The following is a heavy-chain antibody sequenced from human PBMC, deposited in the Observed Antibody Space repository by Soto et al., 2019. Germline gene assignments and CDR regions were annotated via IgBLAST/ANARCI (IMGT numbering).Heavy chain of an antibody. J-gene: IGHJ6*02. V-gene: IGHV3-74*01. D-gene: IGHD6-13*01. Sequence: AGGSLRLSCAASGFTFSSYWMHWVRQAPGKGLVWVSRVRTDGTTTTYADSVKGRFTVSRDNAKNTVYLQMNSLRVEDTAVYYCARANGASAGLAYYYYCLDVWGQGTTVTVSS. CDR3: ARANGASAGLAYYYYCLDV. CDR1: GFTFSSYW. CDR2: VRTDGTTT.